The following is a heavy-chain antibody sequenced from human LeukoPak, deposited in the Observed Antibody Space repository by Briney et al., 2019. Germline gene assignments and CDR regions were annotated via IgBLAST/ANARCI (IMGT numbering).Heavy chain of an antibody. Sequence: GGSLRLSCAASGFTFSSYSMNWVRQAPGKGLEWVSSISSSSSYIYYADSVKGRFTISRDNAKNSLYLQMNSLRAEDTAVYYCARTRGDYVWGSYHPGDYWGQGTLVTVSS. V-gene: IGHV3-21*01. CDR3: ARTRGDYVWGSYHPGDY. CDR1: GFTFSSYS. D-gene: IGHD3-16*02. J-gene: IGHJ4*02. CDR2: ISSSSSYI.